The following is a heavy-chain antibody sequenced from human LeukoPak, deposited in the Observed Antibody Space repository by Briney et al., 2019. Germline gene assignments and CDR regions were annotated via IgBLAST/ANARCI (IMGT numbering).Heavy chain of an antibody. D-gene: IGHD3-10*01. J-gene: IGHJ5*02. Sequence: SVKVSCKASGGTFSSYAISWVRQAPGQGLEWMGRIIPILGIANYAQKFQGRVTITADKSTSTAYMELSSLRSEDTAVFYCARVTEARPFGELLPITWGQGTLVTVSS. CDR3: ARVTEARPFGELLPIT. CDR2: IIPILGIA. CDR1: GGTFSSYA. V-gene: IGHV1-69*04.